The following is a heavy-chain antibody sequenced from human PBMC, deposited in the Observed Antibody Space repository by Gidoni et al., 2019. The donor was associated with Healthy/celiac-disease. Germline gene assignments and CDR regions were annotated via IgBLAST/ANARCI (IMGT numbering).Heavy chain of an antibody. J-gene: IGHJ6*03. CDR3: ARAGHGYGDYDYYYMDV. D-gene: IGHD4-17*01. CDR2: INPSGGST. CDR1: GYTFTSYY. V-gene: IGHV1-46*04. Sequence: QVQLVQSGAEVKKPGASVKVSCKASGYTFTSYYMHWVRQAPGQGLEWMGIINPSGGSTSYAQKLQGRVTMTRDTSTSTVYMELSSLRSEDTAVYYCARAGHGYGDYDYYYMDVWGKGTTVTVSS.